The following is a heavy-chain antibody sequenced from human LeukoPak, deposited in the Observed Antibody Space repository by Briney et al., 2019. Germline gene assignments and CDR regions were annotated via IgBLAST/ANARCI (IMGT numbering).Heavy chain of an antibody. J-gene: IGHJ4*02. D-gene: IGHD1-26*01. CDR1: GYTFTGYY. CDR3: ARDGARGGSYYSAFDY. V-gene: IGHV1-2*02. Sequence: ASVKVSCKASGYTFTGYYMHWVRQAPGQGLELMGWINPNSGGTNYAQKFQGRVTMTRDTSISTAYMELSRLRSDDTAVYYCARDGARGGSYYSAFDYWGQGTLVTVSS. CDR2: INPNSGGT.